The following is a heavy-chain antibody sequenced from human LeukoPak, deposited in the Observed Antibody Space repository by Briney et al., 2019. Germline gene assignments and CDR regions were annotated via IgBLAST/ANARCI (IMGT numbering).Heavy chain of an antibody. D-gene: IGHD3/OR15-3a*01. CDR2: INWNGGST. V-gene: IGHV3-20*04. J-gene: IGHJ4*02. CDR3: ARDTPESAIFGLGTFDY. Sequence: GGSLRLSCAASGFTFDDYGMSWVRQAPGKGLEWVSGINWNGGSTGYADSVKGRFTISRDNAKNSLYLQMNSLRAEDTALYYCARDTPESAIFGLGTFDYWGQGTLVTVSS. CDR1: GFTFDDYG.